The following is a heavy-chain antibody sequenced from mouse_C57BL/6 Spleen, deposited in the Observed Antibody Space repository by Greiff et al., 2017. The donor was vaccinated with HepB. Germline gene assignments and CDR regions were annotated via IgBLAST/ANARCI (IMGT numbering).Heavy chain of an antibody. Sequence: EVQLQQSGPELVKPGASVKISCKASGYSFTGYYMNWVKQSPEKSLEWIGEINPSTGGTTYNQKFKAKATLTVDKSSSTAYMQLKSLTSEDSAVYYGARERDYFDYWGQGTTLTVSS. CDR1: GYSFTGYY. CDR3: ARERDYFDY. CDR2: INPSTGGT. V-gene: IGHV1-42*01. J-gene: IGHJ2*01.